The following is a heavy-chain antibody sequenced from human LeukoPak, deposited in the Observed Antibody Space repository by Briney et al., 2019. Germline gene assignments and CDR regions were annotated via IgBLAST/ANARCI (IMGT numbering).Heavy chain of an antibody. CDR2: IRSKANSYAT. CDR3: TRQPSGSYASYYGMDV. V-gene: IGHV3-73*01. J-gene: IGHJ6*02. CDR1: GFTFSGSA. D-gene: IGHD1-26*01. Sequence: GGSLRLSCAASGFTFSGSAMHWVRQASGKGLEWVGRIRSKANSYATAYAASVKGRFTISRDDSKNTAYLQMNSLKTEDTAVYYCTRQPSGSYASYYGMDVWGQGTTVTVSS.